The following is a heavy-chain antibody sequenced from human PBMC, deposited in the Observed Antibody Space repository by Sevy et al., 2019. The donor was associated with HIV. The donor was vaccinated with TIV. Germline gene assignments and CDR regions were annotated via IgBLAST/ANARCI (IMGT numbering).Heavy chain of an antibody. D-gene: IGHD3-10*01. CDR2: IYYSGST. CDR1: GGSISSYY. J-gene: IGHJ5*02. Sequence: SETLSLTCTVSGGSISSYYWNWIRQPPGKGLEWIGYIYYSGSTNYNPSLKSRVTISVDTSKNQFSLKLSSVTAADTAVYYCARVGGSWSYTWFDPWGQGTLVTVSS. CDR3: ARVGGSWSYTWFDP. V-gene: IGHV4-59*01.